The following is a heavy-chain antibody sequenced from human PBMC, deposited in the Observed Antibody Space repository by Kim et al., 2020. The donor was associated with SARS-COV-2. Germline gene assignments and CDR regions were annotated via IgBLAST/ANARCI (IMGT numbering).Heavy chain of an antibody. V-gene: IGHV1-3*01. CDR3: ARGGMVRGVINWFDP. D-gene: IGHD3-10*01. CDR1: GYTFTSYA. Sequence: ASVKVSCKASGYTFTSYAMHWVRQAPGQRLEWMGWINAGNGNTKYSQKFQGRVTITRDTSASTAYMELSSLRSEDTAVYYCARGGMVRGVINWFDPWGQGTLVTVSS. J-gene: IGHJ5*02. CDR2: INAGNGNT.